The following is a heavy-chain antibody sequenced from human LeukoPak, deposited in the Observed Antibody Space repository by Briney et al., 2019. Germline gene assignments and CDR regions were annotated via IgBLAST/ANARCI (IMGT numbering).Heavy chain of an antibody. D-gene: IGHD6-19*01. J-gene: IGHJ4*02. CDR3: ARGRGAQYSSGWYIDYFDY. CDR1: GYTFTGYY. CDR2: INPNSGGT. V-gene: IGHV1-2*02. Sequence: ASVKVSCKASGYTFTGYYMHWVRQAPGQGLEWMGWINPNSGGTNYAQKLQGGVTMTRDTSISTAYMELSRLRSDDTAVYYCARGRGAQYSSGWYIDYFDYWGQGTLVTVSS.